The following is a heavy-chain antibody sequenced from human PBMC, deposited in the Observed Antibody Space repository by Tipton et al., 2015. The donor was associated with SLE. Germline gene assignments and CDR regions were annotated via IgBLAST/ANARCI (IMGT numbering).Heavy chain of an antibody. J-gene: IGHJ2*01. D-gene: IGHD6-6*01. CDR3: ARLGASIAARPYWYFDL. Sequence: TLSLTCTVSGGSISSYYWSWIRQPPGKGLEWIGYIYTSGSTNYNPSLKSRVTISVDTSKNQFSLKLSSVTAADTAVYYCARLGASIAARPYWYFDLWGRGTLVTVSS. CDR2: IYTSGST. CDR1: GGSISSYY. V-gene: IGHV4-4*09.